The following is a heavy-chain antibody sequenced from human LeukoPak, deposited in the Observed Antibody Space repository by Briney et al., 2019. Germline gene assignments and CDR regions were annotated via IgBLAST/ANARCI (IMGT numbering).Heavy chain of an antibody. Sequence: ASVKVSCKASGYTFTGYYMHWVRQAPGQGLEWMGWINPYSGGTNYAQKFQGRVTMTRDTSISTAYMELSRLRSDDTAVYYCATDPHGYGYSNGPEVDYWGQGTLVTVSS. J-gene: IGHJ4*02. CDR3: ATDPHGYGYSNGPEVDY. CDR1: GYTFTGYY. D-gene: IGHD5-18*01. CDR2: INPYSGGT. V-gene: IGHV1-2*02.